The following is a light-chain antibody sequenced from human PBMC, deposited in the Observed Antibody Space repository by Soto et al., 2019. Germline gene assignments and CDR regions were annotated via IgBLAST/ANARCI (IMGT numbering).Light chain of an antibody. CDR3: QQYHSYWT. V-gene: IGKV1-5*01. Sequence: DFPMTQSPSTLSASLGDRVNITCRASQNIRSRLAWFQQKPGKAPKLLIYDASSLESGVPQRFSGSGSGTEFTLTISSLQTDDFSTYYCQQYHSYWTFGQGTKVDI. J-gene: IGKJ1*01. CDR2: DAS. CDR1: QNIRSR.